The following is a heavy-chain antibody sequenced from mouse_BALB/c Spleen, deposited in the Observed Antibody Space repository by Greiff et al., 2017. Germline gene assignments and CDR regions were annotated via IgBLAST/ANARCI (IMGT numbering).Heavy chain of an antibody. CDR2: IWAGGST. Sequence: QVQLQQSGPGLVAPSQSLSITCTVSGFSLTSYGVHWVRQPPGKGLEWLGVIWAGGSTNYNSALMSRLSISKDNSKSQVFLKMNSLQTDDTAMYYCARGGKNYGSRVDYWGQGTTLTVSS. J-gene: IGHJ2*01. CDR3: ARGGKNYGSRVDY. D-gene: IGHD1-1*01. V-gene: IGHV2-9*02. CDR1: GFSLTSYG.